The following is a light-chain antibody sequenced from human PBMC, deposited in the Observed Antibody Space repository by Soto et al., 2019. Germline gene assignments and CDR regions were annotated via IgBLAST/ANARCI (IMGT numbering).Light chain of an antibody. J-gene: IGKJ1*01. CDR3: QQYENWPRT. CDR2: GAS. CDR1: QSVSSN. Sequence: EIVMTQSPATLSVSPGERATLSCRASQSVSSNLAWYQQKPGQAPRLLIYGASTRATGFPARFSGRGSGTVFTLTISSLQSGDFAVYYCQQYENWPRTFGQGTKVEIK. V-gene: IGKV3-15*01.